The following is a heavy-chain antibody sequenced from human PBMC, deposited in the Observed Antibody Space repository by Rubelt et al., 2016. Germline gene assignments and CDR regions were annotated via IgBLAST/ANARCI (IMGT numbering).Heavy chain of an antibody. D-gene: IGHD6-19*01. CDR3: ARDGRYSSGWYSQGEYYYGMDV. CDR2: ITASTTTI. Sequence: GGGLVQPGGSLSLSCTASGFTFTSYSMNWVRQAPGKGLEWVSFITASTTTIYYADSVKGRFTISRDNSKNPLYLQMNSLRAEDTAVYYCARDGRYSSGWYSQGEYYYGMDVWGQGTTVTVSS. CDR1: GFTFTSYS. V-gene: IGHV3-48*01. J-gene: IGHJ6*02.